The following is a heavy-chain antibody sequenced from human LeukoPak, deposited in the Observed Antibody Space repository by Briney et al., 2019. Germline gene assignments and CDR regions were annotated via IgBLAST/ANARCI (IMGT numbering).Heavy chain of an antibody. J-gene: IGHJ5*02. CDR2: INHSGST. CDR3: ARGRKSYTGWAACLWYWFDP. V-gene: IGHV4-34*01. CDR1: GGSFSGYY. D-gene: IGHD6-6*01. Sequence: PSETLSLTCAVYGGSFSGYYWSWIRQPPGKGLEWIGEINHSGSTNYNPSLKSRVTISVDTSKNQFSLKLSSVTAADTAVYYCARGRKSYTGWAACLWYWFDPWGQGTLVTVSS.